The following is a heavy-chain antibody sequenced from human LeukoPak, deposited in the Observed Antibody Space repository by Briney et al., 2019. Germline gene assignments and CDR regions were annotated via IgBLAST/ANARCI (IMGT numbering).Heavy chain of an antibody. J-gene: IGHJ3*02. V-gene: IGHV4-59*01. Sequence: SETLSLTCTVSGGSISTYYWSWIRQPPGKGLEWIGYIYYSGSTNYNPSLKGRVTISVDTSKNQFSLKMSSATVADTAVYYCAREGDAFDIWGQGTMVTVSS. CDR1: GGSISTYY. CDR2: IYYSGST. CDR3: AREGDAFDI.